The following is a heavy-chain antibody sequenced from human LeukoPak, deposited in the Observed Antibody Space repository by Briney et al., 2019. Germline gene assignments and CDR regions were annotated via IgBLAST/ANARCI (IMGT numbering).Heavy chain of an antibody. D-gene: IGHD2-2*01. V-gene: IGHV4-4*07. CDR3: ARVRVGCSSTSCYSWFDP. CDR2: IYTSGST. CDR1: GGSISSYY. Sequence: PSETLSLTCTVSGGSISSYYWSWIRQPAGKGLEWIGRIYTSGSTNYNPSLKSRVTMSVDTSKNQFSLKLSSVTAADTAVYYCARVRVGCSSTSCYSWFDPWGQGTLVTVSS. J-gene: IGHJ5*02.